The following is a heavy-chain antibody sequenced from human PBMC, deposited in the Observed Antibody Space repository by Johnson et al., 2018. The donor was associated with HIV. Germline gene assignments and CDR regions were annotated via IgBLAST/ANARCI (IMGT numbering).Heavy chain of an antibody. CDR3: AKDLDLFQRAFDI. D-gene: IGHD3-3*01. Sequence: VQLVESGGGVVQPGRSLRLSCAASRFTFSSYAMHWVRQAPGKGLEWVSALSGNGGSTYYADSVKGRFTISRDNSKNTLYLQMNSLRAEDTAVYYCAKDLDLFQRAFDIWGQGTMVTVSS. CDR2: LSGNGGST. J-gene: IGHJ3*02. V-gene: IGHV3-23*04. CDR1: RFTFSSYA.